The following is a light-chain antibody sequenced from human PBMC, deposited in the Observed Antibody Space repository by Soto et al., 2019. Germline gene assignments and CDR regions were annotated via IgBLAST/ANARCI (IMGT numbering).Light chain of an antibody. Sequence: QSVLTQPPSVSEAPGQWVTISCTGSSSNIGAGYEAHWYQQVPGTAPKLLIYENNNRPSGVPDRFSGSKSGTSASLAITGRQAEDEAEYYCQSYDSSRSGYVFGTGTKVTVL. CDR2: ENN. V-gene: IGLV1-40*01. CDR1: SSNIGAGYE. J-gene: IGLJ1*01. CDR3: QSYDSSRSGYV.